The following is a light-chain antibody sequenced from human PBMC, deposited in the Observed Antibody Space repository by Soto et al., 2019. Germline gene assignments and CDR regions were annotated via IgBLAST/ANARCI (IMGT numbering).Light chain of an antibody. CDR2: AAS. CDR1: QGISSY. V-gene: IGKV1-8*01. CDR3: QQSYSTPT. J-gene: IGKJ4*01. Sequence: IPMPQAPSSLSASTGDRVTVTCRGSQGISSYLAWYQQKPGKAPKLLIYAASSLQSGVPSRFSGSGSGTDFTLTISSLQPEDFATYYCQQSYSTPTFGGGTKVDIK.